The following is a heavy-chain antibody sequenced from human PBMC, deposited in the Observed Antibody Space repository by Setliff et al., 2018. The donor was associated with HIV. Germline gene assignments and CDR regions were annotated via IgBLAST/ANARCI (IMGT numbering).Heavy chain of an antibody. D-gene: IGHD3-16*01. Sequence: SETLSLTCTVSGGSISSSSYYWGWIRQPPGKGLEWIGSIYYSGNTYYNPSLKSRVTISVDTSKNQFSLYLQMNSLRVGDTAVYYCAREIRTVYTGGRYFYGIDVWGQGTAVTVSS. CDR1: GGSISSSSYY. V-gene: IGHV4-39*02. J-gene: IGHJ6*02. CDR3: AREIRTVYTGGRYFYGIDV. CDR2: IYYSGNT.